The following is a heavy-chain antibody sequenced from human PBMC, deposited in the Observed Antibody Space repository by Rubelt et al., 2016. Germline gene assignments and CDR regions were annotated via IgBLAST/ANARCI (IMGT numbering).Heavy chain of an antibody. D-gene: IGHD3-16*02. V-gene: IGHV4-39*07. Sequence: QLQLQESGPGLVKPSETLSLTCTVSGGSISSSTYYWGWIRQPPGKGLEWIGGIYHSRTTYYNPSLRSRVPISIDTSKTQFSMKLNSVTAADTAVYYCASDRIAFDYWGQGILVIVSS. CDR3: ASDRIAFDY. J-gene: IGHJ4*02. CDR2: IYHSRTT. CDR1: GGSISSSTYY.